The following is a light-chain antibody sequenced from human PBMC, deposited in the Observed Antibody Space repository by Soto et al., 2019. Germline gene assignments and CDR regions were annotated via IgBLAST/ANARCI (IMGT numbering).Light chain of an antibody. J-gene: IGLJ1*01. CDR2: EVT. CDR3: GSYTSSSTYV. Sequence: QSVLTQPPSASGSPGQSVTISCIGTASDIGRYNYVSWYQHHPGKAPKLMIYEVTNRPSGVSNRFSGSKSGSTASLTISGLQAKDEADYYCGSYTSSSTYVFGPGTKVTVL. V-gene: IGLV2-14*01. CDR1: ASDIGRYNY.